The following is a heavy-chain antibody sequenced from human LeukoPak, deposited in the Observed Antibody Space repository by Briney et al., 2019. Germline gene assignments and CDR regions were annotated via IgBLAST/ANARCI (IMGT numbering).Heavy chain of an antibody. CDR1: GFTFSSYA. V-gene: IGHV3-30-3*01. J-gene: IGHJ4*02. CDR3: ARDGVDYYDSSGIPFDY. Sequence: PGRSLRLSCAASGFTFSSYAMHWVRQAPGKGLEWVAVISYDGSNKYYADSVKGRFTISRDNSKNTLYLQMNSLRAKDTAVYYCARDGVDYYDSSGIPFDYWGQGTLVTVSS. CDR2: ISYDGSNK. D-gene: IGHD3-22*01.